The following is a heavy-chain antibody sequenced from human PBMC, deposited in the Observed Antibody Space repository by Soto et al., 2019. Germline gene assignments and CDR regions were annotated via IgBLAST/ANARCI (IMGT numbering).Heavy chain of an antibody. CDR3: ARDGKRAARTSDYYYYGMDV. CDR1: GYTFTSYG. J-gene: IGHJ6*02. CDR2: ISAYNGNT. V-gene: IGHV1-18*01. Sequence: ASVKVSCTASGYTFTSYGISWVRQAPGQGLEWMGWISAYNGNTNYAQKLQGRVTMTTDTSTSTAYMELRSLRSDDTAVYYCARDGKRAARTSDYYYYGMDVWGQGTTVTVSS. D-gene: IGHD2-15*01.